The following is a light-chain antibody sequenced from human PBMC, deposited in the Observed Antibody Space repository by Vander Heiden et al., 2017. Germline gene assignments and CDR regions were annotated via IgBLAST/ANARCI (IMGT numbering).Light chain of an antibody. CDR1: QGIRKD. Sequence: AIQMTQSPSTLSASVGDRVTITCRARQGIRKDSGGYQQNPGKAPKLLIYAASTLQSWVPSRFSGSGSGTDFTLTISSLQPEDFATYYCLQVYTYPWTFGQGTKVEIK. CDR2: AAS. V-gene: IGKV1-6*01. CDR3: LQVYTYPWT. J-gene: IGKJ1*01.